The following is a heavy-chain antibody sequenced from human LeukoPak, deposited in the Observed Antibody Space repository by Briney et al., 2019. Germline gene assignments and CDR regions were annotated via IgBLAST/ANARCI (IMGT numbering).Heavy chain of an antibody. V-gene: IGHV3-7*01. Sequence: TGGSLRLSCAASGFIFNNYWMTWVRQAPGKGLEWVANIKQDGSVKYYVDSVKGRFTISRDNAKNSLYLQMNSLRAEDTAVYYCARDFGARGWFDYWGQGTLVTVSS. CDR2: IKQDGSVK. CDR3: ARDFGARGWFDY. D-gene: IGHD6-19*01. J-gene: IGHJ4*02. CDR1: GFIFNNYW.